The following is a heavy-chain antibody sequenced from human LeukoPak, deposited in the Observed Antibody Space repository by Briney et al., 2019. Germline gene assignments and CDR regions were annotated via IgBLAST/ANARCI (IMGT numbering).Heavy chain of an antibody. CDR2: MNPNSGNT. CDR1: GYTFTSYD. CDR3: ARVSSWYYHILTADNWSDP. J-gene: IGHJ5*02. Sequence: ASVKVSCKASGYTFTSYDINWVRQATGQGLEWMGWMNPNSGNTGYAQKFQGRVTMTRNTSISTAYMELSSLRSEDTAVYYCARVSSWYYHILTADNWSDPWGQGTLVTVSS. D-gene: IGHD3-9*01. V-gene: IGHV1-8*01.